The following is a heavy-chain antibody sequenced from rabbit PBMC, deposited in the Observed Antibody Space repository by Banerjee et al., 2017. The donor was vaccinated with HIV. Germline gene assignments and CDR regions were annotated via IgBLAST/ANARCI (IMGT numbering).Heavy chain of an antibody. CDR2: INSSSRNI. CDR3: ARGGGGYAGYGHGDDAFDP. D-gene: IGHD7-1*01. J-gene: IGHJ2*01. V-gene: IGHV1S40*01. Sequence: WVRQAPGKGLEWIGCINSSSRNIVYATWAKGRFTISKTSWTTVTLQMTSLTAADTATYFCARGGGGYAGYGHGDDAFDPWGQGTLVTVS.